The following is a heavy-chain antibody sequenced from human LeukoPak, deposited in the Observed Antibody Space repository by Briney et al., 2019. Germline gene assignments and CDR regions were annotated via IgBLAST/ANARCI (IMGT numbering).Heavy chain of an antibody. CDR3: ARGLPGGFVGFSSSWYPLDY. CDR1: GFTFSYYD. J-gene: IGHJ4*02. CDR2: ISNSGSTI. Sequence: PGGSLRLSCAASGFTFSYYDMNWVRQAPGKGPEWVSYISNSGSTIEYADSVKGRFTISRDNSKNTLYLQMNSLRTEDTAVYYCARGLPGGFVGFSSSWYPLDYWGQGTLVTVSS. D-gene: IGHD6-13*01. V-gene: IGHV3-48*01.